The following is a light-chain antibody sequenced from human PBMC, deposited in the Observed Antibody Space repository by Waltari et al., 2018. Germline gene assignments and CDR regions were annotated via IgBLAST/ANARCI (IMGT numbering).Light chain of an antibody. V-gene: IGLV3-21*02. CDR3: QVWDTTADLAI. CDR2: NDS. CDR1: NIATKS. J-gene: IGLJ2*01. Sequence: SYVLTQPPSVSVAPGQTASITCGGNNIATKSVHWYQQKPGQAPVLVVYNDSDRPSGIPGRCSGSNSGNTATLTSSRVEAGDEADYYCQVWDTTADLAIFGGGTKLTVL.